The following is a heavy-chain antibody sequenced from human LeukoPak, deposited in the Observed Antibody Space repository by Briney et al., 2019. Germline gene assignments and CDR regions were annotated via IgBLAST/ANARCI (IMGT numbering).Heavy chain of an antibody. CDR2: IIPIFGTA. D-gene: IGHD3-3*01. CDR1: GGTFSSYA. CDR3: ARSRENDFWSGPDY. V-gene: IGHV1-69*13. J-gene: IGHJ4*02. Sequence: SVKVSCKASGGTFSSYAISWVRQAPGQGLEWMGGIIPIFGTANYAQKFQGRVTITADESTSTAYMELSSLRSEDTAVYYCARSRENDFWSGPDYWGQGTLVTVSS.